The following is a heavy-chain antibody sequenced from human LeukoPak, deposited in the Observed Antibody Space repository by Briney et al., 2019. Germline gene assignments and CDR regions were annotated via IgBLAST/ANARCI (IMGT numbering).Heavy chain of an antibody. J-gene: IGHJ4*02. Sequence: PGGSLRLSCAASGFTFSSYAMHWVRQAPGKGLEWVAVISYDGSNKYYADSVKGRFTISRDNSKNTLYLQMNSLRAEDTAVYYCARASLLWFGDPTVYFDYWGQGTLVTVSS. CDR1: GFTFSSYA. V-gene: IGHV3-30-3*01. CDR3: ARASLLWFGDPTVYFDY. CDR2: ISYDGSNK. D-gene: IGHD3-10*01.